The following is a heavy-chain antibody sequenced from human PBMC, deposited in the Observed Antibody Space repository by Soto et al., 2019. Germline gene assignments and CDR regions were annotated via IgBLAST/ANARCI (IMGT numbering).Heavy chain of an antibody. D-gene: IGHD2-15*01. CDR3: AREPRYCRGGSCSITGDAYDI. J-gene: IGHJ3*02. Sequence: EVQLVESGGGLSRLGGPLNPSVTPSGSIARKTSLTWARRPPGRDLEGAWVISNRGDTHYADSVRGRFSLSRDISDNTLHLQMNNLRVEDTAVYYCAREPRYCRGGSCSITGDAYDIWGQGTMVTVSS. CDR2: ISNRGDT. V-gene: IGHV3-66*01. CDR1: GSIARKTS.